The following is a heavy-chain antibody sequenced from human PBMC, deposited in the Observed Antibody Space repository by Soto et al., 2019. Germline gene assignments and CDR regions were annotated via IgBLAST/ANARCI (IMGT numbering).Heavy chain of an antibody. CDR3: ARANSGPLDY. CDR2: IGSGGIII. V-gene: IGHV3-48*03. D-gene: IGHD3-10*01. J-gene: IGHJ4*02. CDR1: GFTFSSYE. Sequence: PGGSLRLSCAASGFTFSSYEMNWVRQAPGKGLEWVSYIGSGGIIIYYADSVKGRFTISRDNAKNSLYLQMNSLRAEDTAVYYCARANSGPLDYWGQGTLVTAPQ.